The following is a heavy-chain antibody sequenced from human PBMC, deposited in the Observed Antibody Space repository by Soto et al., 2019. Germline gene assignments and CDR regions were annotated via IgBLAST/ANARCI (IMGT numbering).Heavy chain of an antibody. J-gene: IGHJ6*02. Sequence: QVQLVESGGGVVQPGRSLRLSCAASGFTFSSYGMHWVRQAPGKGLEWVAVISYDGSNKYYADSVKGRFTISRDNSKNTLYLQMNSLRAEDTAVYYCAKDKGTMVRGVIIDYYGMDVWGQGTTVTVSS. D-gene: IGHD3-10*01. V-gene: IGHV3-30*18. CDR1: GFTFSSYG. CDR2: ISYDGSNK. CDR3: AKDKGTMVRGVIIDYYGMDV.